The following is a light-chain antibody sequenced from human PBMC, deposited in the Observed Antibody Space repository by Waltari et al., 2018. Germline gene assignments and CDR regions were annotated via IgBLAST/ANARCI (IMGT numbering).Light chain of an antibody. Sequence: QSALTQPAAVSGSPGQSVTISCTGASSDIGRYDIVSWYQQHPGNAPKLVISYVSKRPSGVSDRFSGSKSSDTASLTISGLQFEDEADYYCCSYAGNYVWVFGGGTRLTVL. CDR1: SSDIGRYDI. CDR2: YVS. V-gene: IGLV2-23*02. J-gene: IGLJ3*02. CDR3: CSYAGNYVWV.